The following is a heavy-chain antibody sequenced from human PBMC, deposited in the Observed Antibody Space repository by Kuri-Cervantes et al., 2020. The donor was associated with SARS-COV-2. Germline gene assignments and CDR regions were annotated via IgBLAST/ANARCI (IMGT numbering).Heavy chain of an antibody. V-gene: IGHV4-59*01. J-gene: IGHJ4*02. CDR2: IFYSGRT. CDR3: ARTQSGSLFGVVATFDS. Sequence: SSIVSDGFTSSSYWSWIRQPPRKGLEWIGVIFYSGRTNYTPSLKSRTTMSVDTSKDKFSMKFTIVTAADTAVYYCARTQSGSLFGVVATFDSWGQGILVTVSS. D-gene: IGHD3-3*01. CDR1: DGFTSSSY.